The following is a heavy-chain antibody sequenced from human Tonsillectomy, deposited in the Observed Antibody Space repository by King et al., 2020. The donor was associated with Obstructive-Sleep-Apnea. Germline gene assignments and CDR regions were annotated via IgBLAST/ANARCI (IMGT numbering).Heavy chain of an antibody. Sequence: VQLQESGPGLVKPSQTLSLTCIVSGGSISSGGYYWSWIRQHPGKGLEWIGYIYYSVSTYYNPSLQSRVTISVDTSKNQFSLKRSSVTAADTAVYYCARGGGGSGNYWGQGTLVTVSS. CDR2: IYYSVST. CDR3: ARGGGGSGNY. CDR1: GGSISSGGYY. D-gene: IGHD3-10*01. V-gene: IGHV4-31*03. J-gene: IGHJ4*02.